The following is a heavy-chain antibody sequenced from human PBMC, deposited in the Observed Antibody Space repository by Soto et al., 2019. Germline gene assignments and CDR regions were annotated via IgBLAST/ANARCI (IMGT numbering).Heavy chain of an antibody. J-gene: IGHJ4*02. V-gene: IGHV3-30-3*01. D-gene: IGHD5-12*01. CDR1: GFTFSSYA. Sequence: PGGSLRLSCAASGFTFSSYAMHWVRQAPGKGLEWVAVISYDGSNKYYADSVKGRFTISRDNSKNTLYLQMNSLRAEDTAVYYCARAFKVSGYDLRVGGNDYWGQGTLVTVSS. CDR3: ARAFKVSGYDLRVGGNDY. CDR2: ISYDGSNK.